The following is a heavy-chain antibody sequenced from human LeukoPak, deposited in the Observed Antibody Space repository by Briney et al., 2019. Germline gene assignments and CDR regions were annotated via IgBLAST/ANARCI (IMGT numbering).Heavy chain of an antibody. V-gene: IGHV1-8*01. CDR1: GYTFTSYD. J-gene: IGHJ4*02. CDR2: MNPNSGNT. CDR3: AASGYCSGGSCYGFKGEWDFDY. Sequence: GASVKVSCKASGYTFTSYDINWVRQATGQGLEWMGWMNPNSGNTGYAQKFQGRVTITRDMSTSTAYMELSSLRSEDTAVYYCAASGYCSGGSCYGFKGEWDFDYWGQGTLVTVSS. D-gene: IGHD2-15*01.